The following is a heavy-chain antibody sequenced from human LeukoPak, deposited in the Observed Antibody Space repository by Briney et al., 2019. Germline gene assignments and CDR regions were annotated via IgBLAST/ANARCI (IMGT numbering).Heavy chain of an antibody. CDR1: GGSFSGYY. D-gene: IGHD3-3*01. J-gene: IGHJ4*02. V-gene: IGHV4-34*01. CDR3: ARGGMTIFGVVIGRAFDY. Sequence: SEALSLTCAVYGGSFSGYYWSWIRQPPGKGLEWIGEINHSGSTNYNPSLKSRVTISVDTSKNQFSLKLSSVTAADTAVYYCARGGMTIFGVVIGRAFDYWGQGTLVTVSS. CDR2: INHSGST.